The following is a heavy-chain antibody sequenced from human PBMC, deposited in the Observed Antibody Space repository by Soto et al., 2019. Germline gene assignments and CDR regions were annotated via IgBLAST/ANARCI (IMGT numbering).Heavy chain of an antibody. Sequence: GGSLRRSCAASGFTFSSYVMSWFREAPGKGLEWVANINQDGSEKYYVDSVKGRLTISRDNAKNSVYLQMNSLRAEDTAVYYCAKIGSSSSVSLPLVLLDYWGQGALVTVSS. D-gene: IGHD6-6*01. CDR2: INQDGSEK. J-gene: IGHJ4*02. V-gene: IGHV3-7*03. CDR3: AKIGSSSSVSLPLVLLDY. CDR1: GFTFSSYV.